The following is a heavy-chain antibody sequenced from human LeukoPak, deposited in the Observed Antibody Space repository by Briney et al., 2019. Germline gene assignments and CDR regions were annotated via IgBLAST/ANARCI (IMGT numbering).Heavy chain of an antibody. Sequence: GGSLRLSCAASGFTFSDYYMSWIRQAPGKGLEWVSYISSSGSTIYYADSVKGRVTISRDNAKNSLYLQMNGLRAEDTAVYYCARDFRVVRGVIITDNWFDPWGQGTLVTVSS. CDR3: ARDFRVVRGVIITDNWFDP. J-gene: IGHJ5*02. D-gene: IGHD3-10*01. CDR1: GFTFSDYY. CDR2: ISSSGSTI. V-gene: IGHV3-11*01.